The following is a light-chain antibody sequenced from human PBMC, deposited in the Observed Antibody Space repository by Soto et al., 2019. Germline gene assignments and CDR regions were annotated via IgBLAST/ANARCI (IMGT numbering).Light chain of an antibody. V-gene: IGLV2-14*03. CDR3: SSYTGSSTYV. J-gene: IGLJ1*01. CDR2: DVS. Sequence: QSALTQPASVSGSPGQSITISCTGTCSDVGGYNYVSWYQQHPGKAPKLMIYDVSNRPSGVSNRFSGSKSGNTASLTISGLQTEDESDYYCSSYTGSSTYVFGTGTKLTVL. CDR1: CSDVGGYNY.